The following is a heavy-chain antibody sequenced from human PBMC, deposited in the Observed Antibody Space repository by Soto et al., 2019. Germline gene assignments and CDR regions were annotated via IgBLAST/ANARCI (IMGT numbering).Heavy chain of an antibody. D-gene: IGHD3-10*01. CDR2: IYHSGST. Sequence: SETLSLTCAVSGYSISSGYYWGWIRQPPGKGLEWIGSIYHSGSTYYNPSLKSRVTISVDTSKNQFSLKLSSVTAADTAVYYCARDLLWFGELRGWFDPWGQGTLVTVSP. CDR3: ARDLLWFGELRGWFDP. J-gene: IGHJ5*02. CDR1: GYSISSGYY. V-gene: IGHV4-38-2*02.